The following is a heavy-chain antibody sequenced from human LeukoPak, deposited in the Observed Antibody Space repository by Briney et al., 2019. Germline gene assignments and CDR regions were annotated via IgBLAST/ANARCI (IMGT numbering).Heavy chain of an antibody. V-gene: IGHV3-53*01. CDR2: IYSGGRT. CDR3: AAHQPSSVSYSDAFDI. J-gene: IGHJ3*02. CDR1: GFTLSSNY. Sequence: GGCLRLSCAVSGFTLSSNYMSWVSQAPGGGMGWGSVIYSGGRTYNTNSVKGGFTISRNNYKKTLYLKMKSLRAEDTAVYYFAAHQPSSVSYSDAFDIWGQGTMVTVSS. D-gene: IGHD3-10*01.